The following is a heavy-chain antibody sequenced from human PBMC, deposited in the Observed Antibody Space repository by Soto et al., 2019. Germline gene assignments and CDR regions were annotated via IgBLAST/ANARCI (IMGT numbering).Heavy chain of an antibody. V-gene: IGHV5-51*01. CDR3: ARQDDYVWGNYRFGAFYDY. J-gene: IGHJ4*02. CDR2: IYPDDSDT. Sequence: GESLKISCKASGYNFTNYWIGWVRRMPGKGLEWMGIIYPDDSDTRYSPPFQGQVTISADKSTRTAYLQWSRLKASDTAMYYCARQDDYVWGNYRFGAFYDYWGQGSLVNVSS. D-gene: IGHD3-16*02. CDR1: GYNFTNYW.